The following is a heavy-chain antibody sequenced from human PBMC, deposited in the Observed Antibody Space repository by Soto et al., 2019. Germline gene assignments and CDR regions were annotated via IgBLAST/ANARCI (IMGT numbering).Heavy chain of an antibody. CDR2: IYYSGST. V-gene: IGHV4-59*01. CDR3: ARAYGDYVFDY. D-gene: IGHD4-17*01. Sequence: SETLSLTCTVSGGSISSYYWSWIRQPPGKGLEWIGYIYYSGSTNYNPSLKSRVAISVDTSKNQFSLKLSSVTAADTAVYYCARAYGDYVFDYWGQGTLVTVS. J-gene: IGHJ4*02. CDR1: GGSISSYY.